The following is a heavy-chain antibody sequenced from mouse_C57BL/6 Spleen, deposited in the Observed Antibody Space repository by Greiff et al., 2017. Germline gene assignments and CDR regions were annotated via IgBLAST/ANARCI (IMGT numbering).Heavy chain of an antibody. Sequence: VQLQQSGAELMKPGASVKLSCKATGYTFTGYWIEWVKQRPGHGLEWIGEILPGSGSTNYNEKFKGKATFTADTSSNTAYMQLSSLTTEDSAIYYSARKTTVVATGYYAMDYWGQGTSVTVSS. V-gene: IGHV1-9*01. J-gene: IGHJ4*01. D-gene: IGHD1-1*01. CDR1: GYTFTGYW. CDR3: ARKTTVVATGYYAMDY. CDR2: ILPGSGST.